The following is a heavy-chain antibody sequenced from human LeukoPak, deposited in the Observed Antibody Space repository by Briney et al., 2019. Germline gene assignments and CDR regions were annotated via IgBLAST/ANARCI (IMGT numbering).Heavy chain of an antibody. CDR1: GFTFSSYW. V-gene: IGHV3-74*01. J-gene: IGHJ4*02. CDR2: INSDGSST. CDR3: ARVNRVGANSDY. D-gene: IGHD1-26*01. Sequence: GGSLRLSCAASGFTFSSYWMHWVRQAPGKGLVWVSRINSDGSSTSYADSVKGRFTISRDNPKNTLYLQMNSLRAEDTAVYYCARVNRVGANSDYWGQGTLVTVSS.